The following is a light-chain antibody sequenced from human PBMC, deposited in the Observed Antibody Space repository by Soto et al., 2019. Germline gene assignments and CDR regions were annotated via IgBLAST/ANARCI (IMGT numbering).Light chain of an antibody. CDR1: QSISSRY. V-gene: IGKV3-20*01. CDR3: QQYGSSSWT. J-gene: IGKJ1*01. Sequence: EIVLTQSPGTLSLSPGERATLSCRASQSISSRYLGWYQQKSGQAPRLLIYGASSRATGIPDRFSGSGSGTDFTLTISRLEPEDFAVYYGQQYGSSSWTFGQGTKVEIK. CDR2: GAS.